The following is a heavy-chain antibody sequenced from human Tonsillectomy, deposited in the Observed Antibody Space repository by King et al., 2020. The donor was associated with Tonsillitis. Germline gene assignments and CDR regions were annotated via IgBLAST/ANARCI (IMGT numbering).Heavy chain of an antibody. CDR2: ISSNGGST. Sequence: VQLVESGGGLVQPGGSLRLSCSASGFTFSSYAMHLVRQAPGKGLEYVSGISSNGGSTYYADTVKGRFAISRDNSKNTLYLQTSSLRAEDTAVYYCVKLLKTQDFDYWGQGTLVTVSS. J-gene: IGHJ4*02. CDR3: VKLLKTQDFDY. V-gene: IGHV3-64D*06. CDR1: GFTFSSYA.